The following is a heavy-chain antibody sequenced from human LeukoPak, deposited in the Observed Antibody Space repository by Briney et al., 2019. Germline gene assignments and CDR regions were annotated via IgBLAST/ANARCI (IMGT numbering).Heavy chain of an antibody. J-gene: IGHJ6*02. CDR3: AKEYSSGWAHYYYYGMDV. D-gene: IGHD6-19*01. Sequence: GGSLRLSCAASGFTFSSYSMNWVRQAPGKGLEWVSYISSSTIYYADSVKGRFTISRDNSKNTLYLQMNSLRAEDTAVYYCAKEYSSGWAHYYYYGMDVWGQGTTVTVSS. CDR1: GFTFSSYS. V-gene: IGHV3-48*01. CDR2: ISSSTI.